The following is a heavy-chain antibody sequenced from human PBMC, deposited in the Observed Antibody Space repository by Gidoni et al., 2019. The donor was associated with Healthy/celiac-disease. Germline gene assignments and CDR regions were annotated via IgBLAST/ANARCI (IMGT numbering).Heavy chain of an antibody. CDR3: AREGRGSGWFNYYYYGMDV. CDR2: ISAYNGNT. CDR1: GYTFTSYG. Sequence: QVQLVQSGAEVKKPGASVKVSCKASGYTFTSYGISWVRQAPGQGLEWMGWISAYNGNTNSAQKLQGRVTMPTDTSTSTAYMELRSLRSDDTAVYYCAREGRGSGWFNYYYYGMDVWGQGTTVTVSS. V-gene: IGHV1-18*04. D-gene: IGHD6-19*01. J-gene: IGHJ6*02.